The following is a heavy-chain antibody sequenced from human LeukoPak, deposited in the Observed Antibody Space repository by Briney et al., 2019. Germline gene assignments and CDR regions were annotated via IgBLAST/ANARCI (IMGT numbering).Heavy chain of an antibody. CDR2: ISSSSSYI. CDR3: ARARWGYYDSSGYYDY. Sequence: GGSLRLSCAASGFTFSSYSMNWVRQAPGKGLEWVSSISSSSSYIYYADSVKGRFTTSRDNAKNSLYLQMNSLRAEDTAVYFCARARWGYYDSSGYYDYWGQGTLVTVSS. D-gene: IGHD3-22*01. CDR1: GFTFSSYS. V-gene: IGHV3-21*01. J-gene: IGHJ4*02.